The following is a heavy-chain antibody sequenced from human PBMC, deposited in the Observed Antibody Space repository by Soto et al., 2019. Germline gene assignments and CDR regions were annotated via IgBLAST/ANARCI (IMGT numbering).Heavy chain of an antibody. V-gene: IGHV1-8*01. CDR1: GYTFTSYD. CDR2: MNPNSGNT. D-gene: IGHD2-2*02. J-gene: IGHJ5*02. CDR3: ARGSDIVVVPAAIRGDANWFDP. Sequence: ASVKVSCKASGYTFTSYDINWVRQATGQGLEWMGWMNPNSGNTGYAQKFQGRVTMTRNTSISTAYMELSSLRSEDTAVYYCARGSDIVVVPAAIRGDANWFDPWGQGTLVTVSS.